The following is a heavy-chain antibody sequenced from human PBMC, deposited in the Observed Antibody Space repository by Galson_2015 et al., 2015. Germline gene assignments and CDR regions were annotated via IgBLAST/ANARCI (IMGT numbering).Heavy chain of an antibody. J-gene: IGHJ4*02. Sequence: SLRICCAASGVTFSTFWMSWVCQAQGQGLEWVASIRQDGSENYYVDSVRGRFTISRDNPKSSVYLRMHGLRAEDSAVYYCASHNVYCNGDSCYRGVGFDYWGQGTLVTVSS. CDR1: GVTFSTFW. CDR3: ASHNVYCNGDSCYRGVGFDY. V-gene: IGHV3-7*01. CDR2: IRQDGSEN. D-gene: IGHD2-15*01.